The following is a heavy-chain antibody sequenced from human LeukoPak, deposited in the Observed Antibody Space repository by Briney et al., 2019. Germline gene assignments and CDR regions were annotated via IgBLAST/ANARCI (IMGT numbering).Heavy chain of an antibody. Sequence: VRQAPGQXLEWMGWMNPNSGNTGYAQKFQGRVTITRNTSISTAYMELSSLRSEDTAVYYCATTASYSSSLVYWGQGTLVTVSS. D-gene: IGHD6-6*01. CDR3: ATTASYSSSLVY. J-gene: IGHJ1*01. V-gene: IGHV1-8*03. CDR2: MNPNSGNT.